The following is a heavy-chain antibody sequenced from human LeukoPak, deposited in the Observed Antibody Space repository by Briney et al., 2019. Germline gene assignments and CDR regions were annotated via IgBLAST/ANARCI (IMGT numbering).Heavy chain of an antibody. CDR2: MNPNSGNT. J-gene: IGHJ6*02. Sequence: ASVKVSCKASGYTFTSYDINWVRQATGQGLEWMGWMNPNSGNTGYAQKFQGRVTMTRNTSISTAYMELSSLRSEDTAVYYCARAKDNPYYDFWSGYYSRYYYYYYGMDVWGQGTTVTVSS. D-gene: IGHD3-3*01. CDR1: GYTFTSYD. CDR3: ARAKDNPYYDFWSGYYSRYYYYYYGMDV. V-gene: IGHV1-8*01.